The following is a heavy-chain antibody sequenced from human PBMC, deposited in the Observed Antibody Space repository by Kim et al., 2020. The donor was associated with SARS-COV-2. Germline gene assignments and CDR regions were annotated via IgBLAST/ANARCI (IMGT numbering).Heavy chain of an antibody. J-gene: IGHJ6*02. CDR3: ATTMSESPYWDYYGMDV. D-gene: IGHD3-10*02. Sequence: LKSRVTISVDTSKNQFSLKLSSVTAADTAVYYCATTMSESPYWDYYGMDVWGQGTTVTVSS. V-gene: IGHV4-34*01.